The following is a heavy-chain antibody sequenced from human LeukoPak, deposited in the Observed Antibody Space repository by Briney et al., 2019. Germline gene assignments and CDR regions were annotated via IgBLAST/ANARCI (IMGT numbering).Heavy chain of an antibody. V-gene: IGHV3-23*01. CDR2: ISGSSRST. Sequence: GGSLRLSCAASGFTFSSYAMSWVRQAPGKGLEWVSTISGSSRSTYYADYVKGRFAISRDNSKNTLYLQMNSLRAEDTAVYFCAKGIYDMDVWGQGTTVTVSS. J-gene: IGHJ6*02. CDR3: AKGIYDMDV. CDR1: GFTFSSYA.